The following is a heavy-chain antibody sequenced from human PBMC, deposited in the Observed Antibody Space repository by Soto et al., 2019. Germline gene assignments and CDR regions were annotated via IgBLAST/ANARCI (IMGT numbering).Heavy chain of an antibody. CDR2: IKQDGGEK. Sequence: GGSLRLSCAASGVTFSSYWMSWVRQAPGKGLEWVANIKQDGGEKYYVDSVRGRFTISRDNAKNSLYLQMNSLRVEDTALYYCARRYSSSWSGFDPWGQGTLVTVSS. J-gene: IGHJ5*02. CDR3: ARRYSSSWSGFDP. V-gene: IGHV3-7*01. CDR1: GVTFSSYW. D-gene: IGHD6-13*01.